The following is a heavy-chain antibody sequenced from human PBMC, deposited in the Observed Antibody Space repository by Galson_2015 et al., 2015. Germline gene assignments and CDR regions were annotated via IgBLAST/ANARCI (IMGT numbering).Heavy chain of an antibody. CDR1: GDSVSTNGAA. J-gene: IGHJ3*02. D-gene: IGHD3-3*01. V-gene: IGHV6-1*01. Sequence: CAISGDSVSTNGAAWNWIRQSPSRGLEWLGRTYYKSRWYNDYAVSVRSRITINPDTSKNLFSLHLNSVTPEDTAIYYCASGGSDALDIWGQGTMVTVSS. CDR2: TYYKSRWYN. CDR3: ASGGSDALDI.